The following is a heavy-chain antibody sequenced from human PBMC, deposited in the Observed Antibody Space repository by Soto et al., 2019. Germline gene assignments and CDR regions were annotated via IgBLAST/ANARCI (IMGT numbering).Heavy chain of an antibody. V-gene: IGHV1-69*12. CDR3: ARAYSSGWVAYNYGMDV. D-gene: IGHD6-19*01. CDR1: GDTFSNYG. Sequence: QVQLVQSGAEVRKPGSSVRVSCKASGDTFSNYGISWVRQAPGQGLEWMGGIIPMFGTANQAQKFQGRVTITADDSTSTADMELRSLRYEDTAVYYCARAYSSGWVAYNYGMDVWGQGTTVTVSS. J-gene: IGHJ6*02. CDR2: IIPMFGTA.